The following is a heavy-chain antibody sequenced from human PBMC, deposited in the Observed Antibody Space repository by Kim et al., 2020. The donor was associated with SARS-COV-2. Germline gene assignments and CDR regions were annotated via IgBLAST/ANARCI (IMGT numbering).Heavy chain of an antibody. D-gene: IGHD3-22*01. CDR1: GGTFSSYA. CDR3: ARDSEDTMIVVRGWFDP. J-gene: IGHJ5*02. Sequence: SVKVSCKASGGTFSSYAISWVRQAPGQGLEWMGGIIPIFGTANYAQKFQGRVTITADESTSTAYMELSSLRSEDTAVYYCARDSEDTMIVVRGWFDPWGQGTLVTVSS. CDR2: IIPIFGTA. V-gene: IGHV1-69*13.